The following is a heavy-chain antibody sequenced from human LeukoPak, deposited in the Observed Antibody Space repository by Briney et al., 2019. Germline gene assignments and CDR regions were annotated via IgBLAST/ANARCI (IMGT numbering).Heavy chain of an antibody. D-gene: IGHD5-18*01. CDR1: GGSNSSYY. J-gene: IGHJ3*02. CDR3: ARVDTAMLDDAFDI. CDR2: IYTSGST. Sequence: PSETLSLTCTVSGGSNSSYYWSWIRQPAGKGLEWIGRIYTSGSTNYNPSLKSRVTISVDTSKNQFSLKLSSVTAADTAVYYCARVDTAMLDDAFDIWGQGTMVTVSS. V-gene: IGHV4-4*07.